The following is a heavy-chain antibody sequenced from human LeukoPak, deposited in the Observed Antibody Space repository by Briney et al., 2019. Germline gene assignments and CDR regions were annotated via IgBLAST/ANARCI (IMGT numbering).Heavy chain of an antibody. CDR2: ISSSSSYI. CDR3: AKGAYGSSNGGDY. D-gene: IGHD3-10*01. CDR1: GFTFSSYS. V-gene: IGHV3-21*04. J-gene: IGHJ4*02. Sequence: GGSLRLSCAASGFTFSSYSMNWVRQAPGKGLEWVSSISSSSSYIYYADSVKGRFTISRDNAKNSLYLQMNSLRAEDTAVYYCAKGAYGSSNGGDYWGQGTLVTVSS.